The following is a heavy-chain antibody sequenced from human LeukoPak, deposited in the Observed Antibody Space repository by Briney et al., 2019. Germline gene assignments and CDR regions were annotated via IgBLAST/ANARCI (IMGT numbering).Heavy chain of an antibody. Sequence: SETLSLTCTVSGGSISSGSYYWSWIRQPAGKGLEWIGRIYTSGSTNYNPSLKSRVTISVDTSKNQFSLKLSSVTAADTAVYYCARQKWEQQGRDYYFNGLDVWGPGTTVIVSS. J-gene: IGHJ6*02. CDR2: IYTSGST. CDR1: GGSISSGSYY. V-gene: IGHV4-61*02. D-gene: IGHD1/OR15-1a*01. CDR3: ARQKWEQQGRDYYFNGLDV.